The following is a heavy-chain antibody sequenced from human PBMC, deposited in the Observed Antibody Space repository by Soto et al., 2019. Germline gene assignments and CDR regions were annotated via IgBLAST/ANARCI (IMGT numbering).Heavy chain of an antibody. CDR3: SSVPELSRYFHCPLNF. CDR1: GGTFSSYA. D-gene: IGHD3-9*01. Sequence: SVKVSCKASGGTFSSYAISWVRQAPGQGLEWMGGIIPIFGTANYAQKFQGRVTITADESTSTAYMELSSLRSEDTAVYYCSSVPELSRYFHCPLNFWGQGTLVPVSA. CDR2: IIPIFGTA. V-gene: IGHV1-69*13. J-gene: IGHJ4*02.